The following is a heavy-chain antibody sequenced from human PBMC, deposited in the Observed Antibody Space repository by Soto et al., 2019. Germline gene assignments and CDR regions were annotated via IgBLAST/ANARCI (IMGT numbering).Heavy chain of an antibody. D-gene: IGHD3-9*01. CDR3: ARHATYYDILSGYYFDY. CDR2: INPGDSET. J-gene: IGHJ4*02. V-gene: IGHV5-51*01. Sequence: VESLKISCNGSGYSFTSYWIAWVRQMPWKGPEWMAIINPGDSETKYSPSFQGQVTISADKSINTAFLQWGSLKASDTAMYYCARHATYYDILSGYYFDYWGQGTQVTVS. CDR1: GYSFTSYW.